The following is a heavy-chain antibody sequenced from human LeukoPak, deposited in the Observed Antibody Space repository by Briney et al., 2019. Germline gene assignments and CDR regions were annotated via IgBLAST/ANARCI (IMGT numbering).Heavy chain of an antibody. CDR1: GFTFGSYS. CDR2: ISSSSSYI. CDR3: ARWRSADAFDI. J-gene: IGHJ3*02. Sequence: PGGSLRLSCAAFGFTFGSYSMNWVRQAPGKGLEWVSSISSSSSYIYYADSVEGRFTISRDNAKNSLYLQMNSLRAEDAAVYYCARWRSADAFDIWGQGTMVTVSS. D-gene: IGHD2-15*01. V-gene: IGHV3-21*01.